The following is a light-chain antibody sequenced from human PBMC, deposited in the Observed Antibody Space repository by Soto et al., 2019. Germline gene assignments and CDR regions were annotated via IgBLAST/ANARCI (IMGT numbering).Light chain of an antibody. Sequence: QSALTQPASVSGSPGQSITISCTGTTSDVGSYNLVSWYQQHPGKAPKLMIFEGSKRPSGVSNRFSGSKSGNTASLTISGLQAEDGADYYCCSYAGSNTLIFGGGTKLTVL. CDR3: CSYAGSNTLI. J-gene: IGLJ2*01. CDR1: TSDVGSYNL. V-gene: IGLV2-23*01. CDR2: EGS.